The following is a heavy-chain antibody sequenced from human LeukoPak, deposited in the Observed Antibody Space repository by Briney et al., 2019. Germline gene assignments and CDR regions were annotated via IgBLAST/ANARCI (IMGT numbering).Heavy chain of an antibody. CDR1: GYSISSGYY. CDR2: IYHSGST. J-gene: IGHJ4*02. Sequence: PSETLSLTCAVSGYSISSGYYWGWIRQPPGKGLEWIGSIYHSGSTYYNPSLKSRVTISVDTSKNQFSLKLSSVTAEDTAVYYCAGSDYSIPWGQGTLVTVSS. CDR3: AGSDYSIP. D-gene: IGHD4-11*01. V-gene: IGHV4-38-2*01.